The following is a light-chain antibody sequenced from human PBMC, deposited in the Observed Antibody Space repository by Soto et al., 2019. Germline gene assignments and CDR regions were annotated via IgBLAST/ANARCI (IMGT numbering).Light chain of an antibody. V-gene: IGKV1-27*01. CDR3: QKYDHAPLT. J-gene: IGKJ4*01. CDR2: AAS. CDR1: QGIGNY. Sequence: DIQMTQSPSSLSASVGDRVTITCRASQGIGNYLAWYQQRPGKVPKLLIYAASTLQSGVPSRFSGSGSGPAFTLTISSLQPEDVATYYCQKYDHAPLTFGGGTKVEIK.